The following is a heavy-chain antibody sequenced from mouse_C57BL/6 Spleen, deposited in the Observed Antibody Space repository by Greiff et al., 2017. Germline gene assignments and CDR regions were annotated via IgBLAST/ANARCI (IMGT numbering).Heavy chain of an antibody. CDR2: INPNNGGT. CDR1: GYTFTDYN. D-gene: IGHD1-2*01. V-gene: IGHV1-18*01. J-gene: IGHJ1*03. CDR3: ARGDYYGGYFDV. Sequence: EVKLQESGPELVKPGASVKIPCKASGYTFTDYNMDWVKQSHGKSLEWIGDINPNNGGTIYNQKFKGKATLTVDKSSSTAYMELRSLTSEDTAVYYCARGDYYGGYFDVWGTGTTVTVSS.